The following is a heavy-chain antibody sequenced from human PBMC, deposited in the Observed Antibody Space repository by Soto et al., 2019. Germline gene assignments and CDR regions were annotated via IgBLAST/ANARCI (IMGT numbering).Heavy chain of an antibody. CDR1: GFTFNRYA. D-gene: IGHD1-1*01. CDR2: ISGSGGNI. CDR3: ATQDFRGTTGTT. J-gene: IGHJ4*02. V-gene: IGHV3-23*01. Sequence: GGSLRLSCAASGFTFNRYAMGWIRQAPGKGLEWVSVISGSGGNIHYADSVKGRFTISRDNSKNTLYLQMNSLRVEDTAVYNCATQDFRGTTGTTWGQGTLVTAPQ.